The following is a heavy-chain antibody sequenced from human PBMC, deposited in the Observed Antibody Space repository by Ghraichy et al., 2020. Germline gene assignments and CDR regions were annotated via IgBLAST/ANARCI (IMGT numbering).Heavy chain of an antibody. CDR3: ARGKTNYYGSGSPLGY. CDR2: INAGNGNT. D-gene: IGHD3-10*01. Sequence: ASVKVSCKASGYTFTSYAMHWVRQAPGQRLEWMGWINAGNGNTKYSQKFQGRVTITRDTSASTAYMELSSLRSEDTAVYYCARGKTNYYGSGSPLGYWGQGTLVTGSS. V-gene: IGHV1-3*01. CDR1: GYTFTSYA. J-gene: IGHJ4*02.